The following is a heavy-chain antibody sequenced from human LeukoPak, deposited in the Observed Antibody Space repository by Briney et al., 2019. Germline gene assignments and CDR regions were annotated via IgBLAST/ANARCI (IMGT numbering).Heavy chain of an antibody. V-gene: IGHV3-23*01. CDR1: GFTFNNYA. CDR2: VSGRGDAT. CDR3: AKDSHPPRSGMSFYFDY. J-gene: IGHJ4*02. D-gene: IGHD6-19*01. Sequence: GGSLRLSCAASGFTFNNYAMTWVRQAPGKGLEWVSAVSGRGDATYYADSVKGRFTISRDNSKNTLYLQMSSLRAEDTAVYYCAKDSHPPRSGMSFYFDYWGQGTLVSVSS.